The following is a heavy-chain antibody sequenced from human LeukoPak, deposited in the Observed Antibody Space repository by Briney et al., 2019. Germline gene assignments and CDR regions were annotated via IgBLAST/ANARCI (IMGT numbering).Heavy chain of an antibody. CDR1: GGTFSSYA. V-gene: IGHV1-69*13. CDR3: ARVVSYGMDV. D-gene: IGHD3-16*02. Sequence: SVKVSCKASGGTFSSYAISWVRQDPGQGLEWVGGIIPIFGTANYAQKFQGRVTITADESTSTAYMELSSLRSEDTAVYYCARVVSYGMDVWGQGTTVTVSS. CDR2: IIPIFGTA. J-gene: IGHJ6*02.